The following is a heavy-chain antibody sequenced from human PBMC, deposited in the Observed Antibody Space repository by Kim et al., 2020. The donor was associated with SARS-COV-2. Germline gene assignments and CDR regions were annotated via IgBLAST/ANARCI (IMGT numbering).Heavy chain of an antibody. Sequence: GGSLRLSCTASGFTFGDYAMSWVRQAPGKGLEWVGFIRSKAYGGTTEYAASVKGRFTISRDDSKSIAYLQMNSLKTEDTAVYYCTSSVRAANYYYYYGMDVWGQGTTATVSS. CDR3: TSSVRAANYYYYYGMDV. CDR1: GFTFGDYA. CDR2: IRSKAYGGTT. J-gene: IGHJ6*02. V-gene: IGHV3-49*04. D-gene: IGHD2-15*01.